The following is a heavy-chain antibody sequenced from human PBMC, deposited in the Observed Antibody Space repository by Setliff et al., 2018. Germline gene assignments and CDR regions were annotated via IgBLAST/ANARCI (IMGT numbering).Heavy chain of an antibody. J-gene: IGHJ6*03. V-gene: IGHV1-69*06. D-gene: IGHD2-21*01. CDR2: IIPIFGTA. CDR3: AREGLIADTTYYYYYYMDV. CDR1: GGTFSSYA. Sequence: ASVKVSCKASGGTFSSYAISWVRQAPGQGLEWMGRIIPIFGTANYAQKFQGRVTITADKSTSTAYMELSSLRSEDTAVYYCAREGLIADTTYYYYYYMDVWGKGTTVTGSS.